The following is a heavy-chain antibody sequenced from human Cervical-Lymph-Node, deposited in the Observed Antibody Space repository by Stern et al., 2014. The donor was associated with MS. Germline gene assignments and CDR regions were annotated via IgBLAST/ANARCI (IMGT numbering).Heavy chain of an antibody. CDR1: GYSFTNSW. J-gene: IGHJ5*02. Sequence: EVQLEESGAEVKKPGQSLKISCKGSGYSFTNSWIGWVRQMPGKGLDLMGIISPVDSETRYSPSFQGQVTISVAKSITTPYLHWTSLEASDTAMYYCARQGCASTSCHTIDAWGQGTLITVSS. CDR3: ARQGCASTSCHTIDA. V-gene: IGHV5-51*01. D-gene: IGHD2-2*02. CDR2: ISPVDSET.